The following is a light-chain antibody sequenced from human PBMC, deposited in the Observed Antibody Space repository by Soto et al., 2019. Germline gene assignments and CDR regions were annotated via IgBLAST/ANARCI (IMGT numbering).Light chain of an antibody. V-gene: IGKV2-30*01. CDR3: MQGTHWPPT. CDR1: QALVYTDGDTY. Sequence: DVDMTQSPLSLPVTLGQPASISCRSSQALVYTDGDTYLNWFHQRPGQAPRRLIYKVSNRDSGVPDRFSGGGSGTDFTLKIDRVEADDVGVYYCMQGTHWPPTLGGGTTVELK. J-gene: IGKJ4*01. CDR2: KVS.